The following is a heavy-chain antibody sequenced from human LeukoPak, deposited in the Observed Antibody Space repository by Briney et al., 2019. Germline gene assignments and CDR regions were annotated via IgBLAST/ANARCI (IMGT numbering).Heavy chain of an antibody. CDR3: ARDWTGWSFDP. CDR1: GFTFSSYE. J-gene: IGHJ5*02. V-gene: IGHV3-48*03. D-gene: IGHD3/OR15-3a*01. CDR2: ISSSGSTI. Sequence: GGSLRLSCAASGFTFSSYEMNWVRQAPGKGLEWVSYISSSGSTIYYSDSVKGRFTISRDNAKNSLYLQMNSLRAEDTAVYYCARDWTGWSFDPWGQGTLVTVSS.